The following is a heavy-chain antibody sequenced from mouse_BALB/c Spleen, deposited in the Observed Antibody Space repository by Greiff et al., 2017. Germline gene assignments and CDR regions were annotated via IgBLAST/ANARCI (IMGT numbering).Heavy chain of an antibody. CDR2: IDPYNGGT. CDR1: GYAFTSYN. CDR3: ARSQGLTTVDYYAMDY. J-gene: IGHJ4*01. D-gene: IGHD1-1*01. V-gene: IGHV1S135*01. Sequence: EVQLQQSGPELVKPGASVKVSCKASGYAFTSYNMYWVKQSHGKSLEWIGYIDPYNGGTSYNQKFKGKATLTVDKSSSTAYMHLNSLTSEDSAVYYCARSQGLTTVDYYAMDYWGQGTSVTVSS.